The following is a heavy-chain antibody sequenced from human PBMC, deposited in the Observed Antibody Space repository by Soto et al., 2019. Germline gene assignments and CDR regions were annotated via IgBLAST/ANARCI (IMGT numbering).Heavy chain of an antibody. V-gene: IGHV4-59*08. CDR1: NGSISRYY. CDR3: ARLSRTVYWTSFDS. D-gene: IGHD1-1*01. CDR2: IYYNGNT. J-gene: IGHJ4*02. Sequence: PDTLSLTCTVSNGSISRYYWSWNRQPPEKGLEWIGYIYYNGNTNYNPSLMSRVTISVDTSKNQFSLKLTSVTAADTALDYYARLSRTVYWTSFDSWGQGTLVNVSS.